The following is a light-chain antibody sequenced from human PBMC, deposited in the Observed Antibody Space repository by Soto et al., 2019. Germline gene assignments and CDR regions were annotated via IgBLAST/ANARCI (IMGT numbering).Light chain of an antibody. CDR2: DVT. V-gene: IGLV2-11*01. J-gene: IGLJ2*01. Sequence: QSALTQPRSVSGSPGQSVTISCTGTSSDVGAYNYVSWHQQHPGKAPKLVIYDVTQRPSGVPDRFSASKSGITASLTISGLQADDEADYYCCSYAAGDSVKFGGGTKVTVL. CDR1: SSDVGAYNY. CDR3: CSYAAGDSVK.